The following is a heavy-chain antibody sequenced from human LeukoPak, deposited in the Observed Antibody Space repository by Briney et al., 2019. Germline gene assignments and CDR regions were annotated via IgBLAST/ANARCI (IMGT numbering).Heavy chain of an antibody. D-gene: IGHD6-13*01. CDR1: GYTFTGYY. CDR3: ARATSGYSPKVYGMDV. Sequence: ASVTVSCKASGYTFTGYYMHWVRQAPGQGLEWMGWINPNSGGTNYAQTFQGRVTMTRDTSISTAYMELSRLRSDDTAVYYCARATSGYSPKVYGMDVWGQGPTVTVSS. V-gene: IGHV1-2*02. J-gene: IGHJ6*02. CDR2: INPNSGGT.